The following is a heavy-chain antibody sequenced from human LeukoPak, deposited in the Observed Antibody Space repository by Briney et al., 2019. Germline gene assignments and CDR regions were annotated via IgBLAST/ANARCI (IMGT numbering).Heavy chain of an antibody. J-gene: IGHJ3*02. Sequence: GGSLRLSCAASGFTFSDYYMSWIRQAPGKGLEWVSYISSSGSTIYYADSVKGRFTISRDNAKNSLYLQMNSLRAEDTAVYYCARAAVEYCGGDCYPAGAFDIWGQGTMVTVSS. CDR3: ARAAVEYCGGDCYPAGAFDI. CDR1: GFTFSDYY. D-gene: IGHD2-21*02. CDR2: ISSSGSTI. V-gene: IGHV3-11*01.